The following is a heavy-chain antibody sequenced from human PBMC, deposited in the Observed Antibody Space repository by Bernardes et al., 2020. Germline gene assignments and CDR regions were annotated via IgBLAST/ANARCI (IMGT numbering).Heavy chain of an antibody. Sequence: SETLSLTCAVYGGSFSGYYWSWIRQPPGKGLEWIGEVNHSGSTNYNPSLKSRVTTSLDTSKNQFSLKLSSVTAADTAVYYCARGVDSGTRRDYFDYWGQGTLVTVSS. CDR2: VNHSGST. V-gene: IGHV4-34*01. J-gene: IGHJ4*02. CDR3: ARGVDSGTRRDYFDY. CDR1: GGSFSGYY. D-gene: IGHD1-26*01.